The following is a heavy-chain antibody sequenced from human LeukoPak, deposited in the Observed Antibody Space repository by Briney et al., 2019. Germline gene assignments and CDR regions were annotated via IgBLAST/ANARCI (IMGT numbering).Heavy chain of an antibody. CDR3: ARVAPSQWLLLPNYFDY. D-gene: IGHD3-22*01. CDR2: IYYTGST. Sequence: GSLRLSCAASGFTFSTCAMSWVRQPPGKGLEWIGYIYYTGSTKYNSSLKSRVTISVDTSKNQFSLKLSSVTAADTAVYYCARVAPSQWLLLPNYFDYWGQETLVTVSS. CDR1: GFTFSTCA. V-gene: IGHV4-59*01. J-gene: IGHJ4*02.